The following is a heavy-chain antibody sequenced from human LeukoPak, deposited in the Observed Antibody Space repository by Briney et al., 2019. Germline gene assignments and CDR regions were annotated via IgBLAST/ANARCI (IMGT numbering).Heavy chain of an antibody. CDR1: GSAFSTYA. J-gene: IGHJ4*02. Sequence: PGGSLRPSCAASGSAFSTYAMSWVRQAPGKGLEWVSAISGSGDRTYYTDSVKGRFSISRDNSKNTLYLQMNSLRAEDTAVYYCAKERTSEGYFDYWGQGTLVTVSS. CDR2: ISGSGDRT. CDR3: AKERTSEGYFDY. D-gene: IGHD2-2*01. V-gene: IGHV3-23*01.